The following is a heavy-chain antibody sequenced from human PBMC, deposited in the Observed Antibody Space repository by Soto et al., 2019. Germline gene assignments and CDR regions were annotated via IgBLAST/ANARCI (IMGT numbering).Heavy chain of an antibody. CDR2: ISAYNGNT. J-gene: IGHJ6*02. V-gene: IGHV1-18*04. Sequence: ASVKVSCKASGYTFTSYGISWVRQAPGQGLEWMGWISAYNGNTNYAQKLQGRVTMTTDTSTSTAYMELRSLRSDDTAVYYCARGYYDFWSGYSDGTYGMDVWGQGTKVTVSS. CDR3: ARGYYDFWSGYSDGTYGMDV. CDR1: GYTFTSYG. D-gene: IGHD3-3*01.